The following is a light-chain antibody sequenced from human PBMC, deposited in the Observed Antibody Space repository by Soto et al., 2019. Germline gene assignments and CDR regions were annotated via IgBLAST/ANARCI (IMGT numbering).Light chain of an antibody. CDR2: EVS. J-gene: IGLJ2*01. V-gene: IGLV2-14*01. CDR1: SSDVGGYNY. CDR3: SSYTSRSNVV. Sequence: QSVLTQPASVSGSPGQSITISCTGTSSDVGGYNYVSWYQQHPGKAPKLMIYEVSNRPSGVSNRFSGSKSGNTASLTISGLQDEEEADYYCSSYTSRSNVVFGGGTKVTVL.